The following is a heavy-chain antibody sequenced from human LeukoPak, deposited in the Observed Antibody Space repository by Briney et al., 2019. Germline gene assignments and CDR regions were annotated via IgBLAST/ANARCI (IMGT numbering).Heavy chain of an antibody. CDR1: GLTFGSYA. CDR3: AKGSGSGWYGWFAP. D-gene: IGHD6-19*01. CDR2: IDASGGST. Sequence: GGSLRLPCAASGLTFGSYAMTWARQAPGKGLEWVSSIDASGGSTYYADSVKGRFTLSRDNSKNTFYLQMNTLRADDTAVYYCAKGSGSGWYGWFAPWGQGTLVTVSS. V-gene: IGHV3-23*01. J-gene: IGHJ5*02.